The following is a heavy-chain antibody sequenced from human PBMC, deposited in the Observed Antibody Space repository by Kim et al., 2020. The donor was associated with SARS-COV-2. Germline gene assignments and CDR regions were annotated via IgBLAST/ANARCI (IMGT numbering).Heavy chain of an antibody. CDR2: IIPIFGTA. Sequence: SVKVSCKASGGTFSSYAISWVRQAPGQGLEWMGGIIPIFGTANYAQKFQGRVTITADESTSTAYMELSSLRSEDTAVYYCARGFYGQRGFDYWGQGTLVTVSS. J-gene: IGHJ4*02. CDR1: GGTFSSYA. CDR3: ARGFYGQRGFDY. D-gene: IGHD3-10*01. V-gene: IGHV1-69*13.